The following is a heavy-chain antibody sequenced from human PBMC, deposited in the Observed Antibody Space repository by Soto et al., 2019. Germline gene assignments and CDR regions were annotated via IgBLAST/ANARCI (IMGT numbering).Heavy chain of an antibody. V-gene: IGHV6-1*01. J-gene: IGHJ4*02. D-gene: IGHD3-3*01. CDR2: TYYRSKWYN. CDR3: ARDPSVFGVPLFDY. Sequence: SQTLSLTCVISGDSVSSNSAAWNWIRQSPSRGLEWLGRTYYRSKWYNDYAVSVKSRITINPDTSENQFSLQLNSVTPEDTAVYYCARDPSVFGVPLFDYWGQGTLVTVS. CDR1: GDSVSSNSAA.